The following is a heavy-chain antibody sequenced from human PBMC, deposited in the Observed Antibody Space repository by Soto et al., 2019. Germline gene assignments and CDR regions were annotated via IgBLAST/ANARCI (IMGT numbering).Heavy chain of an antibody. CDR1: GFTFSSYG. Sequence: QVQLVESGGGVVQPGRSLRLSCAASGFTFSSYGMHWVRQAPGKGLEWVAVIWYDGSNKYYADSVKGRFTISRDNSKNTLYLQMNSLRAEDTAVYYCARDWRVWFGDLNFDYWGQGTLVTVSS. CDR3: ARDWRVWFGDLNFDY. J-gene: IGHJ4*02. V-gene: IGHV3-33*01. D-gene: IGHD3-10*01. CDR2: IWYDGSNK.